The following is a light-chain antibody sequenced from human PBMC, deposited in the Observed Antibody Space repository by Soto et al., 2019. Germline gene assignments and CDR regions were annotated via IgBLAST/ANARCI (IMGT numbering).Light chain of an antibody. CDR2: GAS. V-gene: IGKV3-20*01. CDR1: QSVSNNY. Sequence: EVVLPKTQDTLSFSPGERAGLSCRASQSVSNNYLAWYQQNPGQAPRLLIYGASNRATGTPDRFSGSGSGTDFTLTISRLEPEDFAVYYCQQYVSSATFGQGTKVDNK. CDR3: QQYVSSAT. J-gene: IGKJ1*01.